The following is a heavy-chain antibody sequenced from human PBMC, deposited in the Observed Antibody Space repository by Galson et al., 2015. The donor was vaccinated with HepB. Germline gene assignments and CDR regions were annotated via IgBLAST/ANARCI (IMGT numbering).Heavy chain of an antibody. CDR3: ARSGFCNRTTWATGGVGSAGYWCFAL. J-gene: IGHJ2*01. V-gene: IGHV3-48*02. CDR1: GLTFTSST. CDR2: ISSNGATI. D-gene: IGHD2-2*03. Sequence: SCAASGLTFTSSTMNWVRQAPGRGLERLAYISSNGATIYYADSVKGRVTISSDNGKNSVFLQMNSLRDDDSALYFCARSGFCNRTTWATGGVGSAGYWCFALWGRGTPVTVYS.